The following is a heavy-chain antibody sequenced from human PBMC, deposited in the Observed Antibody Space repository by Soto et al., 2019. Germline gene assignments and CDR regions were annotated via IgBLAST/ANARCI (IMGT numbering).Heavy chain of an antibody. D-gene: IGHD1-26*01. CDR1: GGSINSDDSF. V-gene: IGHV4-39*01. CDR3: ARQLPVGATSWFDP. Sequence: SETLSLTCSVSGGSINSDDSFWGWVRQSPGKELEWIGSWYYGGSNFYNPSLKSRVTISLDTSKNQFSLRLTSVTDTDTAIYYCARQLPVGATSWFDPWGQGTLVTVSS. J-gene: IGHJ5*02. CDR2: WYYGGSN.